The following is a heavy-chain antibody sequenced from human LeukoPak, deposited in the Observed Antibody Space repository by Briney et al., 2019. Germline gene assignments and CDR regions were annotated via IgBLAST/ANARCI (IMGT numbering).Heavy chain of an antibody. J-gene: IGHJ4*02. D-gene: IGHD1-26*01. CDR2: IKQDGSEK. CDR3: AREKRDSGSYYYFDY. Sequence: GGSLRLSCAASGFTFSSYWMSWVRQAPGKGLEWVANIKQDGSEKYYVDSVKGRFTISRDNAKDSLYLQMNSLRAEDTAVYYCAREKRDSGSYYYFDYWGQGTLVTVSS. CDR1: GFTFSSYW. V-gene: IGHV3-7*03.